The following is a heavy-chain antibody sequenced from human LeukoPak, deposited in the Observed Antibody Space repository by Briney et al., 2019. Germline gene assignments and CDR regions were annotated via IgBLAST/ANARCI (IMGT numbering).Heavy chain of an antibody. CDR1: GYTFTGYY. CDR2: INPNSGGT. Sequence: ASVKVSCKASGYTFTGYYMHWVRQAPGQGLERMGWINPNSGGTNYAQKFQGRVTMTRDTSISTAYMELSRLRSDDTAVYYCARARVIIGATLDYWGQGTLVTVSS. D-gene: IGHD3-10*01. J-gene: IGHJ4*02. CDR3: ARARVIIGATLDY. V-gene: IGHV1-2*02.